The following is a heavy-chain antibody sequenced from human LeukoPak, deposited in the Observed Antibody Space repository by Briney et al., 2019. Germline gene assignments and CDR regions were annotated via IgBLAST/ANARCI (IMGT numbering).Heavy chain of an antibody. CDR2: INSDGSST. J-gene: IGHJ4*02. CDR1: GFTFSSYW. D-gene: IGHD6-6*01. CDR3: ARGPNSNWSGLDF. V-gene: IGHV3-74*01. Sequence: PGGSLRLSCAASGFTFSSYWMHWVRQGPGKGLVWVSRINSDGSSTNYADSVKGRFTISRDNAKNTLYLQMNSLRAEDTAVYYCARGPNSNWSGLDFWGQGTLLTVSS.